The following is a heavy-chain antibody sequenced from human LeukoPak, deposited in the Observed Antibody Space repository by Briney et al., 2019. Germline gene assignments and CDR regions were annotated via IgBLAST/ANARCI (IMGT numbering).Heavy chain of an antibody. Sequence: RSGGSLRLSCAASGFTFSSYEMNWVRQAPGKGLEWVSYISSSGSTIYYADSVKGRFTSSRDNSKNSLFLQMNSLRTEDTALYYCAKARGLIGGAFDIWGQGTMVTVSS. CDR2: ISSSGSTI. J-gene: IGHJ3*02. D-gene: IGHD3-22*01. V-gene: IGHV3-48*03. CDR3: AKARGLIGGAFDI. CDR1: GFTFSSYE.